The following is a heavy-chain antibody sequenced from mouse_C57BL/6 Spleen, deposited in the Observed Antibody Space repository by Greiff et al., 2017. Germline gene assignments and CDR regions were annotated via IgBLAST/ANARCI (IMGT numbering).Heavy chain of an antibody. CDR2: IYPGSGST. CDR1: GYTFTSYW. J-gene: IGHJ3*01. CDR3: ARTYDYDVRAWFAY. D-gene: IGHD2-4*01. Sequence: VQLQQSGAELVKPGASVKMSCKASGYTFTSYWITWVKQRPGQGLEWIGDIYPGSGSTNYNEKFKSKATLTVDTSSSTAYMQLSSLTSEDSAVYYCARTYDYDVRAWFAYWGQGTLVTVSA. V-gene: IGHV1-55*01.